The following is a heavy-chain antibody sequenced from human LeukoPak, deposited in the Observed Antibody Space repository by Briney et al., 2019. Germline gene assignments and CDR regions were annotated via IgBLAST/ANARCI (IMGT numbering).Heavy chain of an antibody. CDR1: GGSVSTINSY. J-gene: IGHJ4*02. D-gene: IGHD3-9*01. V-gene: IGHV4-39*02. CDR3: ARLRKGRYFDYFFEY. Sequence: PSETLSLTCTVSGGSVSTINSYWGWIRPPPGKGLEWIGNVYYSGRANYSPSLKSRVTMSVDTSKNRFSLKMTSVTAADTAVYFCARLRKGRYFDYFFEYWGQGTLVTVSS. CDR2: VYYSGRA.